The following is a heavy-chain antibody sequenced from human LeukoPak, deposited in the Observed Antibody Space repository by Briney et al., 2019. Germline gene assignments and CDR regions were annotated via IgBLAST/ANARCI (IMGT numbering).Heavy chain of an antibody. CDR1: GYTFTSYG. J-gene: IGHJ4*02. D-gene: IGHD3-3*01. Sequence: GASVKVSCKASGYTFTSYGISWVRQAPEQGLEWMGWISAYNGNTNYAQKLQGRVTMTTDTSTSTAYMELRSLRSDDTAVYYCARDSRRQMPGVLEWLPYDYWGQGTLVTVSS. CDR3: ARDSRRQMPGVLEWLPYDY. CDR2: ISAYNGNT. V-gene: IGHV1-18*01.